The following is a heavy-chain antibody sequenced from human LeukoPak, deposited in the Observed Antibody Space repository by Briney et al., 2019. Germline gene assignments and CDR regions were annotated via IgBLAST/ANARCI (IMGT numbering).Heavy chain of an antibody. J-gene: IGHJ4*02. CDR3: ASTGGSYVSYFDY. V-gene: IGHV1-46*01. D-gene: IGHD1-26*01. Sequence: GASVKVSCKASRYTFTSYYMHWVRQAPGQGLEWMGIINPSGGSTSYAQKFQGRVTMTRDTSTSTVYMELSSLRSEGTAVYYCASTGGSYVSYFDYWGQGTLVTVSS. CDR2: INPSGGST. CDR1: RYTFTSYY.